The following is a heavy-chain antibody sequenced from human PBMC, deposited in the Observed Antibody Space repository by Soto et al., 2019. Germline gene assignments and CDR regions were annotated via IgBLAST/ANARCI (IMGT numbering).Heavy chain of an antibody. CDR2: INCDSGGT. D-gene: IGHD3-3*01. V-gene: IGHV1-2*02. J-gene: IGHJ3*02. CDR1: GYTFTDYY. CDR3: TRDLEGYDAFDI. Sequence: QVQLVQSGADLKKPGASVKVSCEASGYTFTDYYIHWVRQAPGQGLEWMGRINCDSGGTTYAQKFQGVVTMTRDSSINTVYLELSRLTSNDTAIYYCTRDLEGYDAFDIWGQGTMVAVSS.